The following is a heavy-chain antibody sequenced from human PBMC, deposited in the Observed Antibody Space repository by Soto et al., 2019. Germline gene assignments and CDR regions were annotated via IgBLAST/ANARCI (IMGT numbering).Heavy chain of an antibody. V-gene: IGHV4-39*01. CDR1: GGSISSSSYS. CDR2: IYYGGNT. Sequence: SETLSLTCIVSGGSISSSSYSWAWIRQPPGKGLEWIGTIYYGGNTYYNPSLKSRVTISVDTSKNQFSLELSSVTAADTAVYYCARVGGFGATTIDYWGQGTLVTVS. J-gene: IGHJ4*02. CDR3: ARVGGFGATTIDY. D-gene: IGHD3-10*01.